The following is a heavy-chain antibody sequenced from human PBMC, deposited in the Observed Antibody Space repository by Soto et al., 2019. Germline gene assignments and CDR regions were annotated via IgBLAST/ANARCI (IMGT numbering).Heavy chain of an antibody. Sequence: SQTLSLTRVGSGDTVSSNSVAWNWVRQSPSRGLEWLGRTYYRSRWYSDYAVSVRSRIDINADTSKNQVSLQLNSVTPEDTAVYYCARSEEDSDYYYYGMDVWGQGTTVTVS. D-gene: IGHD2-15*01. J-gene: IGHJ6*02. CDR3: ARSEEDSDYYYYGMDV. V-gene: IGHV6-1*01. CDR2: TYYRSRWYS. CDR1: GDTVSSNSVA.